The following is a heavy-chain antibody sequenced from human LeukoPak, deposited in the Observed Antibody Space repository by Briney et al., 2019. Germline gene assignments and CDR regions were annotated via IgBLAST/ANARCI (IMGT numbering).Heavy chain of an antibody. V-gene: IGHV3-30*18. Sequence: GGSLRLSCAASGFTFSSYDMHWVRQAPGKGLEWVAVISYDGSNKYYADSVKGRFTISRDNSKNTLYLQMNSLRAEDTAVYYCANGYCTNGVCYPYYYYYMDVWGKGTTVTVSS. J-gene: IGHJ6*03. CDR3: ANGYCTNGVCYPYYYYYMDV. CDR2: ISYDGSNK. CDR1: GFTFSSYD. D-gene: IGHD2-8*01.